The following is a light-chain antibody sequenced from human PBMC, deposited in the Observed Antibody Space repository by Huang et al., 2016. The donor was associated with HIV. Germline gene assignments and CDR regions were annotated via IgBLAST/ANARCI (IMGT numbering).Light chain of an antibody. CDR3: QQYEKWPPWT. V-gene: IGKV3-15*01. CDR1: QSVGPK. CDR2: GTS. Sequence: EIVITQSPVTRCVSPGETATLPCRASQSVGPKLAWYQQKPGQSPRLLMHGTSTRASGIPGRFSGSGSGTEFSLSISTLEPEDSAVYYCQQYEKWPPWTFGQGTKVEVK. J-gene: IGKJ1*01.